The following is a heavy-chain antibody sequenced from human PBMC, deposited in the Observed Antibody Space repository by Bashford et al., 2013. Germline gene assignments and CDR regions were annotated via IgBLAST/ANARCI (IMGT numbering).Heavy chain of an antibody. V-gene: IGHV4-59*01. CDR3: ARGPFGGDFHHAFHI. CDR2: IYYSGST. D-gene: IGHD2-21*02. Sequence: SETLSLTCAVYGGSFSGYYWSWIRQPPGKGLEWIGHIYYSGSTNHNPSLKSRVTISVDTSKNQFSLKVNSLTAADTAVYYCARGPFGGDFHHAFHIWGRGTMVTVSS. J-gene: IGHJ3*02. CDR1: GGSFSGYY.